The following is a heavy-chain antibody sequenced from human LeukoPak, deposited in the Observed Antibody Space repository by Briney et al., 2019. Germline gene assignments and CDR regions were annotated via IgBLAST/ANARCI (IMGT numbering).Heavy chain of an antibody. CDR1: GFAFNNAW. CDR3: SASLIRGVYFDY. D-gene: IGHD3-10*01. CDR2: IKSETDGGTT. V-gene: IGHV3-15*01. Sequence: QSGGSLRLSCAASGFAFNNAWMSWVRQAPGKGLEWVGHIKSETDGGTTDYAAPVKGRFTISREDSKTTVFLQMNSLKSEDTAVYYCSASLIRGVYFDYWGQGTLATVSS. J-gene: IGHJ4*02.